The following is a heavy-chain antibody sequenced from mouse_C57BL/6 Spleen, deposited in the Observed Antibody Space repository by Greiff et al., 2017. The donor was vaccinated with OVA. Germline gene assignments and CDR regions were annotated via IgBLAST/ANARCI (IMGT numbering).Heavy chain of an antibody. CDR3: ARETGDYAMDY. V-gene: IGHV5-4*01. CDR1: GFTFSSYA. D-gene: IGHD4-1*01. J-gene: IGHJ4*01. Sequence: EVQRVESGGGLVKPGGSLKLSCAASGFTFSSYAMSWVRQTPEKRLEWVATISDGGSYTYYPDNVKGRFTISRDNAKNNLYLQMSQLKSEDTAMYYCARETGDYAMDYWGQGTSVTVSS. CDR2: ISDGGSYT.